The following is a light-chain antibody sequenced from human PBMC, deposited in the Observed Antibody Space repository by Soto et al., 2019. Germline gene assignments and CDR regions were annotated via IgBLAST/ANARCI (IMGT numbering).Light chain of an antibody. CDR3: QQSSSWPWT. V-gene: IGKV3-11*01. CDR2: FAS. Sequence: EIVLTQSPATLSLSPGDRATLSCRASHSVGGLLAWYQQKPGQAPRLLFYFASNRATGIPDRFSGSGSGTDFTLTIDSLEPEDFALFYCQQSSSWPWTFGQGTKVDIK. J-gene: IGKJ1*01. CDR1: HSVGGL.